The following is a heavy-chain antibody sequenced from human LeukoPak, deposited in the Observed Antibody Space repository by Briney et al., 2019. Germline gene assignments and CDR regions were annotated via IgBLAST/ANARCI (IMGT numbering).Heavy chain of an antibody. D-gene: IGHD2-2*01. CDR3: ARSSISPHYYFYYMDV. V-gene: IGHV3-30*01. CDR1: GFTFSSYA. J-gene: IGHJ6*03. Sequence: PGGSLRLSCAASGFTFSSYAIHWVRQAPGKGLEWVAFISHDGNDKYFADSVRGRFTISRDISKNTLYLQMNSLRAEDTAVYYCARSSISPHYYFYYMDVWGKGTTVTVSS. CDR2: ISHDGNDK.